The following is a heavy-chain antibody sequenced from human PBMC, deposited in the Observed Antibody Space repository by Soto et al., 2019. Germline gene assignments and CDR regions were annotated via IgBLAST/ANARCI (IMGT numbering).Heavy chain of an antibody. J-gene: IGHJ6*02. V-gene: IGHV1-18*01. CDR3: ARRGVNYYGSNSYGRGYYYYGMDV. Sequence: ASVKVSCKASGYTFTSYGISWVRQAPGQGLEWMGWISAYNGNTYDAQNFQGRVTMTTDASTSTAYMELRGLRSDDTAVYYCARRGVNYYGSNSYGRGYYYYGMDVWGQGTMVTVSS. CDR2: ISAYNGNT. D-gene: IGHD3-10*01. CDR1: GYTFTSYG.